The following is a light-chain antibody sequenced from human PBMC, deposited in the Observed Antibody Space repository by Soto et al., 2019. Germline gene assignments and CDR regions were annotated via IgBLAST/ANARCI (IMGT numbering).Light chain of an antibody. CDR1: SSDVGAYDF. V-gene: IGLV2-14*03. J-gene: IGLJ1*01. CDR2: EVS. CDR3: SSYTTSSTRV. Sequence: QSALAQSASVSGSPGQSITISCTGTSSDVGAYDFVSWYQQHPDKAPKLMIYEVSNRPSGVSYRFSGSKSVNTATLTISGLQAEDEADYYCSSYTTSSTRVFGTGTKLTVL.